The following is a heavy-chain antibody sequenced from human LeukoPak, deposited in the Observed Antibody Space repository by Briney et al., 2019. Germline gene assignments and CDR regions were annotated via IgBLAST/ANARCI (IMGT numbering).Heavy chain of an antibody. CDR1: GYTFTSYD. J-gene: IGHJ4*02. V-gene: IGHV1-8*01. D-gene: IGHD1-14*01. CDR2: MNPNSGNT. CDR3: AREGFTGGY. Sequence: ASVKVSCKASGYTFTSYDINWVRQATGQGLGWMGWMNPNSGNTGYAQKFQGRVTMTRDTSISTAYMELSRLRSDDTAVYYCAREGFTGGYWGQGTLVTVSS.